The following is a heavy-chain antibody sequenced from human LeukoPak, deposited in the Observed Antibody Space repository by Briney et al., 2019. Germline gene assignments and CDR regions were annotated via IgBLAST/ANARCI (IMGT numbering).Heavy chain of an antibody. CDR1: GDTLTNYA. CDR3: ARDSYCSDTTCLGHYYYGMDV. D-gene: IGHD2-2*01. J-gene: IGHJ6*02. CDR2: VIPIFDTT. Sequence: SVKVSCKASGDTLTNYAISWVRQAPGQGLEWMGGVIPIFDTTDYAQKFQGRVTITADESTRTAYMELSSLRSEDSAVYYRARDSYCSDTTCLGHYYYGMDVWGQGTTVTVSS. V-gene: IGHV1-69*13.